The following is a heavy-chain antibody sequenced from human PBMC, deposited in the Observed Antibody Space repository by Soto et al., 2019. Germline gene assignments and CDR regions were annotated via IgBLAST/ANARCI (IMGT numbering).Heavy chain of an antibody. D-gene: IGHD3-9*01. J-gene: IGHJ4*02. Sequence: ASVKVSCKASGYTFTSYDINWVRQATGQGLEWMGWMNPNSGNTGYAQKFQGRVTMTRNTSISTAYMELSSLRSEDTAVYYCARGGNYDILTGCAADLDYWGQGTLVTVAS. V-gene: IGHV1-8*01. CDR2: MNPNSGNT. CDR1: GYTFTSYD. CDR3: ARGGNYDILTGCAADLDY.